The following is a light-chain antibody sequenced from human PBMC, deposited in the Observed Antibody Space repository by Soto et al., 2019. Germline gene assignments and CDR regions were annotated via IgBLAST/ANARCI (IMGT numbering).Light chain of an antibody. V-gene: IGKV3-11*01. J-gene: IGKJ4*01. Sequence: NVLTQSSPTLALAPGERVPLSWRASQSVSSYLAWYQQKPGQAPRLLIYDASNRATGSPARFSGSGSGTDFTLTISSLEPENFAVYYCQQRSNWPPLTFGGGTKVDIK. CDR2: DAS. CDR1: QSVSSY. CDR3: QQRSNWPPLT.